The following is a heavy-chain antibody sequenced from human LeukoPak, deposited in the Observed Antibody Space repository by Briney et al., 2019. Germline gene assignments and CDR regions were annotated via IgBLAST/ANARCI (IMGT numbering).Heavy chain of an antibody. CDR1: GGSISSYY. D-gene: IGHD2-21*02. V-gene: IGHV4-30-4*01. Sequence: SETLSLTCTVSGGSISSYYWSWIRQPPGKGLEWIGYIYYSGSTYYNPSLKSRVTISVDTSKNQFSLKLSSVTAADTAVYYCARDLKATVRSRYFDYWGQGTLVTVSS. CDR2: IYYSGST. CDR3: ARDLKATVRSRYFDY. J-gene: IGHJ4*02.